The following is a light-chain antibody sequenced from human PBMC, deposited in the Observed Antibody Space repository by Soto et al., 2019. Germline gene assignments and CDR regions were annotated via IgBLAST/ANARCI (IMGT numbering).Light chain of an antibody. Sequence: QSALTQPPSASGPPGQSVTISCTGTSSDVGGYNYVSWYQQHPGKAPKLMIYEVSKRSSGVPDRFSGSKSGNTASLAVSGLQAEDEADYYCSSYAGSNNYVFGTGTKVTVL. V-gene: IGLV2-8*01. CDR2: EVS. CDR1: SSDVGGYNY. CDR3: SSYAGSNNYV. J-gene: IGLJ1*01.